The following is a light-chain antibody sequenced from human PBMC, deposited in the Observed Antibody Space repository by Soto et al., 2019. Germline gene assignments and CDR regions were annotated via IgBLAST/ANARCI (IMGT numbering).Light chain of an antibody. Sequence: EIVLTQSPGTLSLSPGERATLSCRASQNVDSNYLAWYQQKPGQAPRLLISDASTRATGIPARFSGSGSGTEFTLTISSLQSEDFALYYCHQYNSWPPGTFGQGTKVDIK. CDR1: QNVDSN. V-gene: IGKV3-15*01. J-gene: IGKJ2*01. CDR3: HQYNSWPPGT. CDR2: DAS.